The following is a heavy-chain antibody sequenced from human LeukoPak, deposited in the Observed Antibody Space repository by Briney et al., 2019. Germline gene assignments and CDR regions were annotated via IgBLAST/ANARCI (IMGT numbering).Heavy chain of an antibody. J-gene: IGHJ4*02. CDR3: ARDGDSSGYYYVGSYYFDY. CDR1: GLSFSNYA. D-gene: IGHD3-22*01. CDR2: ILYDAKNK. Sequence: PGGSLRLSCAASGLSFSNYAMYWVRQAPGKGLEWVAIILYDAKNKYYADSVKGRFTISRDNSKNTLYLQMNSLRIEDTAVYYCARDGDSSGYYYVGSYYFDYWGQGTLVTVSS. V-gene: IGHV3-30*04.